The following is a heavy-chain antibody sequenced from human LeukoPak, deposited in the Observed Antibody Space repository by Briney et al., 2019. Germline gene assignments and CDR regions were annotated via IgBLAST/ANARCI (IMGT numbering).Heavy chain of an antibody. CDR3: ARGGGEVIIAAAGRRFDY. CDR1: GGSISSGSYY. V-gene: IGHV4-61*02. J-gene: IGHJ4*02. D-gene: IGHD6-13*01. Sequence: SETLSLTCTVSGGSISSGSYYWSWIRQPAGKGLEWIGRIYTSGSTNDNPSLKSRVTISVYTSKNQFSLKLSSVTAADTAVYYCARGGGEVIIAAAGRRFDYWGQGTLVTVSS. CDR2: IYTSGST.